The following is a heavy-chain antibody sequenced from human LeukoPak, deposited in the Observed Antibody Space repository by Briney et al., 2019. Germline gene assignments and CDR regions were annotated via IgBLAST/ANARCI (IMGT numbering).Heavy chain of an antibody. CDR3: ARDVKVDTAMVPGY. Sequence: PGGSLRLSCAASGFTFSSYTMSWVRQAPGKGLEWVSTITTSDGNTYYADSVKGRFTISRDNAKNSLYLQMNSLRAEDTAVYYCARDVKVDTAMVPGYWGQGTLVTVSS. D-gene: IGHD5-18*01. V-gene: IGHV3-21*01. CDR2: ITTSDGNT. CDR1: GFTFSSYT. J-gene: IGHJ4*02.